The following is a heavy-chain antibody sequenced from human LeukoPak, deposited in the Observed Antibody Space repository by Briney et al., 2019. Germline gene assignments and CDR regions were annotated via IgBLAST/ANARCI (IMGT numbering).Heavy chain of an antibody. CDR1: GYTFSGNY. V-gene: IGHV1-2*02. Sequence: ASVKVSCKASGYTFSGNYIQWVRQAPGQGLEWMGWINPNNGGTNYAQNFQGRVTMTKDTSISTAYMELSRLTSDDTAVYYCARDHCATAGCYEDYYYGLDVWGQGTTVTVSS. D-gene: IGHD2-2*01. CDR3: ARDHCATAGCYEDYYYGLDV. CDR2: INPNNGGT. J-gene: IGHJ6*02.